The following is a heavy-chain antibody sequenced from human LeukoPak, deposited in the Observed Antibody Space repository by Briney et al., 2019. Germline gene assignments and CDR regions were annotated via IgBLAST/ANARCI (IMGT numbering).Heavy chain of an antibody. J-gene: IGHJ4*02. D-gene: IGHD2-15*01. CDR1: GFTFSSYG. V-gene: IGHV3-30*18. CDR2: ISYDGSNK. CDR3: AKDLWDIVVVSFPDY. Sequence: PGGSLRLSCAASGFTFSSYGMHWVRQAPGKGLEWVAVISYDGSNKYYADSVKGRFTISRDNSKNTLYLQMNSLRAEDTAVYYCAKDLWDIVVVSFPDYWGQGTLVTVSS.